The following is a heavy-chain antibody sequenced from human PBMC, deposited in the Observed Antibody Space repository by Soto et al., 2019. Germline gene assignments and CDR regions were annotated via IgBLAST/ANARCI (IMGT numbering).Heavy chain of an antibody. V-gene: IGHV4-59*08. D-gene: IGHD3-3*01. Sequence: PETLSHTFTFACVSISCYHWSWIRQSPGKGLEWIGYTSNSAPTIYNPSLKSRVTISADTSKNQFSLRLSSVTAADTAVYFCARLFRDVYNAVEYW. J-gene: IGHJ4*01. CDR2: TSNSAPT. CDR3: ARLFRDVYNAVEY. CDR1: CVSISCYH.